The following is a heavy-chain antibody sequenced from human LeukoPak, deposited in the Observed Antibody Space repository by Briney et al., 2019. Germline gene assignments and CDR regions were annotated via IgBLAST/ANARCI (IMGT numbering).Heavy chain of an antibody. V-gene: IGHV3-21*01. CDR3: ATPLMYSLNAFDI. CDR2: ISSSSNYI. Sequence: PGGSLRLSCAASGFTFSSYSMNWVRQAPGKGLKWVSSISSSSNYIYYADSVKGRFTISRDNAEKSLYLQMNSLRAEDTAVYYCATPLMYSLNAFDIWGQGTMVTVSS. CDR1: GFTFSSYS. J-gene: IGHJ3*02. D-gene: IGHD2-21*01.